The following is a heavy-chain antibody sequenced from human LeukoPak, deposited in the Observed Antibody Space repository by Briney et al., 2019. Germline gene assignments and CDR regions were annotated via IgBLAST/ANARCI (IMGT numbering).Heavy chain of an antibody. CDR2: ISKSDGST. D-gene: IGHD2-21*01. CDR1: GFTFSSYA. Sequence: QPGGSLRLSCAASGFTFSSYAMTWVRQAPGKGLAWVSSISKSDGSTYYADSLKGRFTISRDNSKNTVYLHMDSLRVEDTAIYYCARGALIPDFRGQGTLVTVSS. CDR3: ARGALIPDF. V-gene: IGHV3-23*01. J-gene: IGHJ4*02.